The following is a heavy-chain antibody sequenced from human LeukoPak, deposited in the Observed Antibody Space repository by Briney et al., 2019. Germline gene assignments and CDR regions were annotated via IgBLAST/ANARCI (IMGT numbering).Heavy chain of an antibody. CDR3: ARGTGYSVFDI. Sequence: GGSLRLSCAASGFTFSNYWMHWVRQAPGKGLVWVSRINSDASSTSYADSVKGRFTISRDNAKNTLYLQMNSLRAEDTAVYYCARGTGYSVFDIWGQGTMVTVSS. V-gene: IGHV3-74*01. CDR2: INSDASST. CDR1: GFTFSNYW. J-gene: IGHJ3*02. D-gene: IGHD1-26*01.